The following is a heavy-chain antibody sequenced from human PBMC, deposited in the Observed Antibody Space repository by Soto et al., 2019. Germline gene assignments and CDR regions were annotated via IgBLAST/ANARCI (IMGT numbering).Heavy chain of an antibody. CDR2: IKQDGSEK. D-gene: IGHD6-13*01. J-gene: IGHJ6*02. V-gene: IGHV3-7*03. CDR3: AREGSSSFYGMDV. CDR1: GFTFSSYW. Sequence: RLSCAASGFTFSSYWMSWVRQAPGKGLEWVANIKQDGSEKYYVDSVKGRFTISRDNAKNSLYLQMNSLRAEDTAVYYCAREGSSSFYGMDVWGQGTTVTVYS.